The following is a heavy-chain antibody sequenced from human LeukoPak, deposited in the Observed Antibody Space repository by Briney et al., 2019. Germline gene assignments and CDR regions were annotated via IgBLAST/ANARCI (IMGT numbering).Heavy chain of an antibody. J-gene: IGHJ4*02. CDR1: GFTFSSYA. Sequence: GGSLRLSCAASGFTFSSYAMHWVRQAPGKGLEWVAVISYDGSNKYYADSVKGRFTISRDNSENTLYLQMNSLRAEDTAVYYCARNFYFDYWGQGTLVTVSS. CDR3: ARNFYFDY. V-gene: IGHV3-30-3*01. CDR2: ISYDGSNK.